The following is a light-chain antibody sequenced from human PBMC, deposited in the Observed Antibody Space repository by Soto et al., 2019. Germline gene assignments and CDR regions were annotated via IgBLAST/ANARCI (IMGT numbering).Light chain of an antibody. CDR2: GVS. CDR3: SSYTSSITLYV. Sequence: QSVLTQPASVSGSPGQSITISCIGTSSDVGGYNFVSWYQQYPGKAPKLMIYGVSNRPSGVSNRFSGSKSGNTASLTISGLQAEDVSDYYCSSYTSSITLYVFGTGTKVTVL. J-gene: IGLJ1*01. CDR1: SSDVGGYNF. V-gene: IGLV2-14*01.